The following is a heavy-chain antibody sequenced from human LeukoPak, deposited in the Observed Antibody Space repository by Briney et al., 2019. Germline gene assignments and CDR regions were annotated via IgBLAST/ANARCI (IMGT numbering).Heavy chain of an antibody. CDR2: INPNSGGT. V-gene: IGHV1-2*02. J-gene: IGHJ6*02. D-gene: IGHD2-2*03. Sequence: GASEKVSCKASGYTFTGYYMHWVRQAPGQGLEWMGWINPNSGGTNYAQKFQGRVTMTRDTSISTAYMELSRLRSDDTAVYYCARVDLAGLGYYGMDVWGQGTTVTVSS. CDR3: ARVDLAGLGYYGMDV. CDR1: GYTFTGYY.